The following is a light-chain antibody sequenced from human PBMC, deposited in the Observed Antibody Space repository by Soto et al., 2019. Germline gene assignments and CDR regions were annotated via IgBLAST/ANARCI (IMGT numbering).Light chain of an antibody. V-gene: IGKV3-15*01. Sequence: TVMTQSPATLSMSPGDRAALSCRASLNVATNMAWYQQKPGQAPRLLIYGASIRATGVPARFTGSGSGTEFTLTINNLQSEDFAVYYCNQYNTGLRNFGRGNQVDIK. J-gene: IGKJ1*01. CDR3: NQYNTGLRN. CDR1: LNVATN. CDR2: GAS.